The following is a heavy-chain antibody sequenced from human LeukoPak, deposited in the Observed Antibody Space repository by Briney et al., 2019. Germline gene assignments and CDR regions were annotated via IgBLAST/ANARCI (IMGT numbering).Heavy chain of an antibody. CDR2: INPNNGDT. CDR1: GSTFSAYY. V-gene: IGHV1-2*02. D-gene: IGHD1-7*01. Sequence: ASVKVSCKASGSTFSAYYIHWERQAPGHGLEWMGWINPNNGDTVYAQRFQGRVTMTRDTSISTAYMELTGLSFDGTAVYYCARFLFGTKFYFDFWGQGTLVTVSS. CDR3: ARFLFGTKFYFDF. J-gene: IGHJ4*02.